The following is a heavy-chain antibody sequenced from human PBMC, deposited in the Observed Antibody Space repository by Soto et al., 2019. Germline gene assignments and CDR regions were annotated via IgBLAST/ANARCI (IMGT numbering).Heavy chain of an antibody. D-gene: IGHD6-6*01. CDR1: GGSFSGYY. CDR2: INHSGST. Sequence: SETLSLTCAFYGGSFSGYYWGWIRQPPGKGLEWIGEINHSGSTNYNPSLKSRVTISVDTSKNQFSLKLSSVTAADTAVYYCARGRIAARYYYYMDVWGKGTTVT. J-gene: IGHJ6*03. V-gene: IGHV4-34*01. CDR3: ARGRIAARYYYYMDV.